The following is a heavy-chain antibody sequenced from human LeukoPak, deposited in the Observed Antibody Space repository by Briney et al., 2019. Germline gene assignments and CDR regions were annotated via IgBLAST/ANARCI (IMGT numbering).Heavy chain of an antibody. Sequence: PGGSLRLSCTVSGFTVSSNSMSWVRQAPGKGLEWVSAITASSSSTHDADSVQGRFTISRDNFKNTLYLQMNSLRPEDTAIYYCAKLFESGTYNNFSHYWGQGTLVTVSS. V-gene: IGHV3-23*01. D-gene: IGHD3-10*01. CDR3: AKLFESGTYNNFSHY. J-gene: IGHJ4*02. CDR1: GFTVSSNS. CDR2: ITASSSST.